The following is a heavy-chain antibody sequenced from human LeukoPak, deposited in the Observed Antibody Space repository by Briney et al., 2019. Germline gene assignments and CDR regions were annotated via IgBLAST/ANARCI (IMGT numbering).Heavy chain of an antibody. CDR2: IKQDGSEK. D-gene: IGHD2-8*01. V-gene: IGHV3-7*01. CDR1: GFTFSSYW. Sequence: GGSLRLSCAASGFTFSSYWMSWVRQAPGKGLEWVANIKQDGSEKYYVDSVKGRFTISRDNAKNSLYLQMNSLRAEDTAVYYCARPALIGNPWDAFDIWGQGTMVTVSS. J-gene: IGHJ3*02. CDR3: ARPALIGNPWDAFDI.